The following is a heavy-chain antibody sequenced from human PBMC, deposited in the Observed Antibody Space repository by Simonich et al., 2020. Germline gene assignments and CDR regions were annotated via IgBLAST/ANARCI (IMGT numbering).Heavy chain of an antibody. D-gene: IGHD1-7*01. V-gene: IGHV1-2*02. J-gene: IGHJ5*02. Sequence: QVQLVQSGAEVKKPGASVKVSCKASGYTFTGYYMHWVRQAPGQGREWSGRVNPYSGGTNNAQKVQGRVTMTRDTSISTAYMELSRLRSDDTAVYYGARGTYGFAGTTRPNTENWFDPWGQGTLVTVSS. CDR2: VNPYSGGT. CDR1: GYTFTGYY. CDR3: ARGTYGFAGTTRPNTENWFDP.